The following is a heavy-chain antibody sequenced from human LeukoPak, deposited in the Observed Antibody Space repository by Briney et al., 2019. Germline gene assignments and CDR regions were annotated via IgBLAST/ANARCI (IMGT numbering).Heavy chain of an antibody. CDR2: INHSGGT. CDR1: GGSFSGYY. CDR3: ARGPLLRFLEWSHYYYYYGMDV. V-gene: IGHV4-34*01. D-gene: IGHD3-3*01. Sequence: PSETLSLTCAVYGGSFSGYYWSWIRQPPGKGLEWIGEINHSGGTNYNPSLKSRVTISVDTSKNQFSLKLSSVTAADTAVYYCARGPLLRFLEWSHYYYYYGMDVWGQGTTVTVSS. J-gene: IGHJ6*02.